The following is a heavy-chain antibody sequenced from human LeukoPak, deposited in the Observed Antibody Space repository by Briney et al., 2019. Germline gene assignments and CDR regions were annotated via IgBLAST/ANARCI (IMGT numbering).Heavy chain of an antibody. CDR2: INAGNGNT. D-gene: IGHD6-19*01. Sequence: ASVKVSCKASGYTFTSYAMHWVRQAPGQRLEWMGWINAGNGNTKYSQKFQGRVTITTDTSTSTAYMELRSLRSDDTAVYYCTRDDPQWREHDYWGQGTLVTVSS. V-gene: IGHV1-3*01. CDR3: TRDDPQWREHDY. J-gene: IGHJ4*02. CDR1: GYTFTSYA.